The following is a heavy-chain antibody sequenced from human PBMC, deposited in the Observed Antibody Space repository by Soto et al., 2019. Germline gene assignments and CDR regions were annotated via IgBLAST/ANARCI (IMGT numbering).Heavy chain of an antibody. D-gene: IGHD3-10*01. J-gene: IGHJ4*02. V-gene: IGHV4-59*01. CDR3: GRSGESDFDY. CDR2: IYYSGST. CDR1: GGSISSYY. Sequence: PSETLSLTCTVSGGSISSYYWSWIRQPPGKGLEWIGYIYYSGSTNYNPSLKSRVTISVDTSKNQFSLKLSSVTAADTAVYYCGRSGESDFDYWGQGTLVTVSS.